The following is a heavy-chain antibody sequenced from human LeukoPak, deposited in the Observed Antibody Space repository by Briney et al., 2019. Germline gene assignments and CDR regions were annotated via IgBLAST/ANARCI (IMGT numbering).Heavy chain of an antibody. D-gene: IGHD3-22*01. CDR3: ARDSSGRSHYYYYGMDV. V-gene: IGHV1-69*04. CDR2: IIPILGIA. J-gene: IGHJ6*02. CDR1: GGTFSSYA. Sequence: SVKVSCKASGGTFSSYAISWVRQAPGQGLEWMGRIIPILGIANYAQKFQGRVTITADKSTSTAYMELSSLRSEDTAVYYCARDSSGRSHYYYYGMDVWGQGTTVTVSS.